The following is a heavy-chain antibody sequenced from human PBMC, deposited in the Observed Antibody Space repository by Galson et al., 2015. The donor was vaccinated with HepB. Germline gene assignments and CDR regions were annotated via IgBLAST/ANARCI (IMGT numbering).Heavy chain of an antibody. Sequence: TLSLTCSVSGGSVTRTTYYCGWIRQPPGKGLEWIGSMYYSGSTYYNPSLKSRVSISIDTSKNQFSLKVRSVTAADTAVYYCVRHQLGHGYGSDDWGQGTLVTASS. J-gene: IGHJ4*02. CDR1: GGSVTRTTYY. D-gene: IGHD3-10*01. V-gene: IGHV4-39*01. CDR2: MYYSGST. CDR3: VRHQLGHGYGSDD.